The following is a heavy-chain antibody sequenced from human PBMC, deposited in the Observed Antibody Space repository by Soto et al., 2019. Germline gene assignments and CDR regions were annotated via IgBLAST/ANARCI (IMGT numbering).Heavy chain of an antibody. V-gene: IGHV2-5*02. CDR1: GFSLIDSGVA. CDR3: VHTYADHAGYYFDF. J-gene: IGHJ4*02. CDR2: VYWDDDK. Sequence: QITLKESGPTLVKPTQTLTLTCSTSGFSLIDSGVAVGWIRQPPGKALDWLALVYWDDDKRYSPSLRTRLTLTRDTSKNQVVLTMTNIAPVDTATYYCVHTYADHAGYYFDFWGQGTLVTVSS.